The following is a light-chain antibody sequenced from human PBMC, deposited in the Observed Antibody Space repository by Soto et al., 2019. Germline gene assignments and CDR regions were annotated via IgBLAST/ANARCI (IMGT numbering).Light chain of an antibody. CDR1: SSDVGGYNY. CDR2: EVS. V-gene: IGLV2-14*01. CDR3: SSYTSSRAYV. Sequence: SALTQPASVSGSPGQSITISCTGTSSDVGGYNYVSWYQRQSGKAPKLMIHEVSNRPSGVSSRFSGSKSGNAASLTISGLQAEDEADYYCSSYTSSRAYVFGIGTKVTVL. J-gene: IGLJ1*01.